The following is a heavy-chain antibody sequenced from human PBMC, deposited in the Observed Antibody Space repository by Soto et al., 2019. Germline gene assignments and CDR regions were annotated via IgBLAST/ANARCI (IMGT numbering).Heavy chain of an antibody. CDR1: GYTFTSYD. V-gene: IGHV1-8*01. CDR2: MNPNSGNT. Sequence: GASVKVSCKASGYTFTSYDINWVRQATGQGLEWMGWMNPNSGNTGYAQKFQGRVTMTRNTSISTAYMELSSLRSEDTAVYYCARAHGYYDFWSSYYMPGPAMDVWGKGTTVTVSS. D-gene: IGHD3-3*01. J-gene: IGHJ6*04. CDR3: ARAHGYYDFWSSYYMPGPAMDV.